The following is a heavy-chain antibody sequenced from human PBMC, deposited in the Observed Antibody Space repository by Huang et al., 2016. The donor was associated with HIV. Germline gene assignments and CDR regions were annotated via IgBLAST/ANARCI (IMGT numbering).Heavy chain of an antibody. CDR3: VRVRRVTDTQCVADCNTLEIFDI. V-gene: IGHV7-4-1*01. D-gene: IGHD5-18*01. CDR1: GYIFTNYG. Sequence: QVQLVQSGSELKKPGASVKVSCKASGYIFTNYGVHWVRQAPGQGLEWMGQVKTNPGSPRYGQGFTGRFAFSLDTSVNTAYLQIGRLKAEDSAIYYCVRVRRVTDTQCVADCNTLEIFDIWGQGTMVTVSA. CDR2: VKTNPGSP. J-gene: IGHJ3*02.